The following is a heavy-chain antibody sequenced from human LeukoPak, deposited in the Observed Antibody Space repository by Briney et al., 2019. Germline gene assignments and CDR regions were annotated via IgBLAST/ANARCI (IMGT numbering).Heavy chain of an antibody. V-gene: IGHV3-48*01. Sequence: GGSLRLSCAASGFTFSTYSMNWVRQAPGKGLEWISYISISSSTISYADSVKGRFTISSGIAKNSLYLQMNSLGAEDTAVYYCARDHHYSFDYWGQGTLVTVSS. J-gene: IGHJ4*02. CDR1: GFTFSTYS. CDR2: ISISSSTI. D-gene: IGHD2-21*01. CDR3: ARDHHYSFDY.